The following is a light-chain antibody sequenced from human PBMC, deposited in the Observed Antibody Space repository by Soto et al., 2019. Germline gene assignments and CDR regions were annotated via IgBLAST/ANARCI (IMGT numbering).Light chain of an antibody. CDR2: GAS. J-gene: IGKJ5*01. CDR1: QSVSSN. V-gene: IGKV3-15*01. Sequence: EVLMTQYPATLSVSPGERATLSCRASQSVSSNLAWYQQKPGQAPRLLIYGASTRATGIPARFSGSGSGTEFTLTISSLKSEDFAVYFCQQCNNWPSFGHGTRLEIK. CDR3: QQCNNWPS.